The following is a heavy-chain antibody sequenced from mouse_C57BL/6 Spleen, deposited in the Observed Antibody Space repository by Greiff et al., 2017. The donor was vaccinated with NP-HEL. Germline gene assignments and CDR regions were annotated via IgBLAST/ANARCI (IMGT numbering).Heavy chain of an antibody. CDR3: ASPYYSNSYWYFDV. V-gene: IGHV1-39*01. CDR2: INPNYGTT. J-gene: IGHJ1*03. CDR1: GYSFTDYN. Sequence: EVQLQQSGPELVKPGASVKISCKASGYSFTDYNMNWVKQSNGKSLEWIGVINPNYGTTSYNQKFKGKATLTVDQSSSTAYMQLNSLTSEDSAVYYCASPYYSNSYWYFDVWGTGTTVTVSS. D-gene: IGHD2-5*01.